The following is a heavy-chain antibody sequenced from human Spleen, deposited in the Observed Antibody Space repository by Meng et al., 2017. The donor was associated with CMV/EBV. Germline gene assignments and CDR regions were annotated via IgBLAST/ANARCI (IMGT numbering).Heavy chain of an antibody. D-gene: IGHD3-22*01. CDR1: DFTFSNHA. CDR2: ISNDGRKP. V-gene: IGHV3-30*04. CDR3: ARDRSPLYDTSGRGVDN. Sequence: DFTFSNHAMHWVRQAPGKGLEWVAVISNDGRKPYSADSVMGRFTISRDNSKDTLYLQMSSLRPEDTAVYYCARDRSPLYDTSGRGVDNWGLGTLVTVSS. J-gene: IGHJ4*02.